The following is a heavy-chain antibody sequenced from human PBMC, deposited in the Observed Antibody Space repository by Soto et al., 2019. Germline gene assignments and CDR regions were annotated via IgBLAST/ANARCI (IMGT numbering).Heavy chain of an antibody. J-gene: IGHJ4*02. CDR3: ARDARGDEAPMDY. V-gene: IGHV1-2*04. CDR2: INPNSGGT. Sequence: ASVKVSCKASGYSFTRYGIAWARQAPGQGLEWMGWINPNSGGTNYAQKFQGWVTMTRDTSISTAYMELSRLRSDDTAVYYCARDARGDEAPMDYWGQRTLVTVSS. D-gene: IGHD3-10*01. CDR1: GYSFTRYG.